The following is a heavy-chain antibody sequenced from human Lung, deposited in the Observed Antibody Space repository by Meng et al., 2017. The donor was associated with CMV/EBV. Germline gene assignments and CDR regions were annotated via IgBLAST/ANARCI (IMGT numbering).Heavy chain of an antibody. CDR1: GFTVSRNS. D-gene: IGHD2-15*01. CDR2: IYYDDST. V-gene: IGHV3-53*01. Sequence: SXKISCAISGFTVSRNSMSWVRQAPGKGLEWVSVIYYDDSTYYADSVKGRFTMSRDSSMNTVFLQMNSLRVEDTAVYYCARRDDLLVFDYWGQGTLVTVSS. CDR3: ARRDDLLVFDY. J-gene: IGHJ4*02.